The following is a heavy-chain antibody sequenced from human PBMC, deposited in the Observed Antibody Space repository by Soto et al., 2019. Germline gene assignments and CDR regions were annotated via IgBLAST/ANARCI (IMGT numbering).Heavy chain of an antibody. J-gene: IGHJ5*02. CDR1: GYSISSDNW. CDR2: IYIRGTT. V-gene: IGHV4-28*01. CDR3: ARNPYVRGNYYFFDP. Sequence: PSETLSLTCAVPGYSISSDNWWSWVRQPAGQGLEWIGHIYIRGTTSYNPSLEGRVTLSLDTSNNQVSLVVTSVTAADTAVYYCARNPYVRGNYYFFDPWGPGTLVTVSS. D-gene: IGHD3-22*01.